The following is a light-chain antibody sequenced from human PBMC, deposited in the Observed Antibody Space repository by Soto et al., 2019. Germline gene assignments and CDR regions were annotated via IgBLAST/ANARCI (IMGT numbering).Light chain of an antibody. CDR2: VAS. CDR3: QQGSTYPT. J-gene: IGKJ4*01. CDR1: QSVSNY. Sequence: IQMTQSPSSLSASVGDKVTITCRAGQSVSNYVNWYQHKPGKPPNLLIYVASSLQSGVPSRFSGSGSGTDFTLTISSLQPEDVATYYCQQGSTYPTFGAGTKVEIK. V-gene: IGKV1-39*01.